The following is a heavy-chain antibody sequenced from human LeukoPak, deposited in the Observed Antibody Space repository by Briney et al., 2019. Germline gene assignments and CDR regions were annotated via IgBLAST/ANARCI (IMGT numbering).Heavy chain of an antibody. D-gene: IGHD6-13*01. Sequence: SETLSLTCTVSGYSISSGYYWGWIRQPPGKGLEWIGSIYHSGSTYYNPSLKSRVTISVDTSKNQFSLKLSSVTAADTAVYYCARGRGQQLVLAFDYWGQGTLVTVSS. CDR2: IYHSGST. V-gene: IGHV4-38-2*02. CDR1: GYSISSGYY. J-gene: IGHJ4*02. CDR3: ARGRGQQLVLAFDY.